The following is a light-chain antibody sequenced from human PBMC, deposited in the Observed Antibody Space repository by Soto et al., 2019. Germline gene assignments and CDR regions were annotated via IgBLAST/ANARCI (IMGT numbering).Light chain of an antibody. CDR3: QKYNSAPQVT. CDR2: AAA. Sequence: DIQMTQSPSSLSASVGDRVPITCRASQGISNYLAWYQQKPGKVPKLLIYAAATLQAGVPSRFSGSGSGTDFTLTISSLQPEDVATYYCQKYNSAPQVTFGGGTKVEIK. V-gene: IGKV1-27*01. CDR1: QGISNY. J-gene: IGKJ4*01.